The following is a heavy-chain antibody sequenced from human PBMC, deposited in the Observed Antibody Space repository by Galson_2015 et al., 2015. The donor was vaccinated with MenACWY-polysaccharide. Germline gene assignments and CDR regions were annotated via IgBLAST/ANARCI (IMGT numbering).Heavy chain of an antibody. Sequence: SVKVSCKASGYSFTSHTIHWVRQAPGQRLEWMGWISPDSGNTRYSHNFHDRVTITRDTSATTAYMELSSLESEDTAVYYCASQFNWGTFDYWGRGTPVTVSS. J-gene: IGHJ4*02. CDR3: ASQFNWGTFDY. D-gene: IGHD7-27*01. V-gene: IGHV1-3*01. CDR1: GYSFTSHT. CDR2: ISPDSGNT.